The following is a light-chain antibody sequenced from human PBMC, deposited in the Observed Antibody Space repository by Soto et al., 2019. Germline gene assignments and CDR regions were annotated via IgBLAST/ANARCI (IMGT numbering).Light chain of an antibody. CDR3: QQYNERPPWT. J-gene: IGKJ1*01. Sequence: EIVLTQSPATLSLSPGERATLSCRASQSVRSYVAWYQQKPGQAPRLLIYDASNRATGIPARVSGSGSGTDFTLTISSLQSDDVGVYYCQQYNERPPWTFGQGTKVDIK. CDR1: QSVRSY. CDR2: DAS. V-gene: IGKV3-11*01.